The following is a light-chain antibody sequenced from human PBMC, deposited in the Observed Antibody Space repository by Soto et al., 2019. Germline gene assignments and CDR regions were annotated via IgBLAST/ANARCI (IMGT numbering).Light chain of an antibody. CDR2: LNSDGSH. CDR3: QTWGTGIHV. CDR1: SGHSNYA. J-gene: IGLJ2*01. V-gene: IGLV4-69*02. Sequence: QLVLTQSPSAAASLGASVKLTCTLSSGHSNYAVAWHQQQPEKGPRYLIKLNSDGSHIKGAGIPDRLSGSSSGAERYLTISSLQSEDEADYYCQTWGTGIHVFGGGTKLTVL.